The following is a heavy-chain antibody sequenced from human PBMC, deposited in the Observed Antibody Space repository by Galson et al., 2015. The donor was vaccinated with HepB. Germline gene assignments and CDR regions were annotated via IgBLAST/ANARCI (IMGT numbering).Heavy chain of an antibody. CDR1: GFTFSSYA. CDR2: ISHSGGNT. V-gene: IGHV3-23*01. Sequence: SLRLSCAASGFTFSSYAMNWVRQAPGKGLEWVSDISHSGGNTHYADSVKGRFTISRDNSKNTLYLQMDSLRADDTAVYYCAKCSLSRHDDYAPIDIWGQGTMVTVTS. CDR3: AKCSLSRHDDYAPIDI. D-gene: IGHD4-17*01. J-gene: IGHJ3*02.